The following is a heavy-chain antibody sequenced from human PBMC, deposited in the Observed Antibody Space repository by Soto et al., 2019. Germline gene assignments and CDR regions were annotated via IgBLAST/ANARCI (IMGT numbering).Heavy chain of an antibody. CDR3: ARDDHRGDYYYYGMGQKTMDV. CDR1: GGTFSSYA. D-gene: IGHD3-22*01. CDR2: IIPIFGTA. Sequence: ASVKVSCKASGGTFSSYAISWVRQAPGQGLEWMGGIIPIFGTANYAQKFQGRVTITADESTSTAYMELSSLRSEDTAVYYCARDDHRGDYYYYGMGQKTMDVWGQGTTVTVSS. V-gene: IGHV1-69*13. J-gene: IGHJ6*02.